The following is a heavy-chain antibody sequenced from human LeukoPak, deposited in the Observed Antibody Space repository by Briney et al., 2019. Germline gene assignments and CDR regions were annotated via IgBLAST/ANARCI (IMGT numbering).Heavy chain of an antibody. CDR3: ARVPGYYDSSGYSIPSYYYYGMDV. D-gene: IGHD3-22*01. Sequence: PSETLSLTCTVSGGSLSSYYWSWIRQPPGKGLEWIGYIYYSGSTNYNPSLKSRVTISVDTSKNQFSLKLSSVTAADTAVYYCARVPGYYDSSGYSIPSYYYYGMDVWGQGTTVTVSS. J-gene: IGHJ6*02. CDR1: GGSLSSYY. V-gene: IGHV4-59*01. CDR2: IYYSGST.